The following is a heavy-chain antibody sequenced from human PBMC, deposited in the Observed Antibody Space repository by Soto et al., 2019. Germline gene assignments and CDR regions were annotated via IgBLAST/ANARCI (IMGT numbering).Heavy chain of an antibody. CDR3: ARDLGGLSYSSGSYNRMDV. J-gene: IGHJ6*02. D-gene: IGHD3-10*01. CDR1: GGSISSRGYY. V-gene: IGHV4-31*03. Sequence: PSETLSLTCTVSGGSISSRGYYWGWIRQDPGKGLEWIGYIYYSGSTYYNPSLRSRVTMSVDTSKNQFSLKLRSVTAADTAVYYCARDLGGLSYSSGSYNRMDVWGQGTTVTVSS. CDR2: IYYSGST.